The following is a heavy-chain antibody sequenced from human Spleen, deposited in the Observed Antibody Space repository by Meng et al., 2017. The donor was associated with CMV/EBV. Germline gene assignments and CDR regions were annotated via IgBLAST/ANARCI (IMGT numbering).Heavy chain of an antibody. CDR1: GFTFSSYE. Sequence: GESLKISCAASGFTFSSYEMNWVRQAPGKGLEWVSSISSSSSYIYYADSVKGRFTISRDNAKNSLYLQMNSLRAEDTAVYYCARATRYCSSTSCYNSYYYYYGMDVWGQGTTVTVSS. D-gene: IGHD2-2*02. CDR2: ISSSSSYI. V-gene: IGHV3-21*01. J-gene: IGHJ6*02. CDR3: ARATRYCSSTSCYNSYYYYYGMDV.